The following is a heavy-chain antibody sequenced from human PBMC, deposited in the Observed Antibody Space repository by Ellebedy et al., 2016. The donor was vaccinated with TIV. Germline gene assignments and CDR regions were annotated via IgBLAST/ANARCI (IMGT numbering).Heavy chain of an antibody. J-gene: IGHJ6*02. CDR1: GFTLSRFA. D-gene: IGHD2-2*01. Sequence: GESLKISCAASGFTLSRFAMYWVRQAPGKGLEWVASITGSGDNTFYADSVRGRVTISRDNSKNTLYLQMNSLRAEDTAVYYCAKLRSYCGSTTCLTPHGLDVWGQGTTVTVSS. V-gene: IGHV3-23*01. CDR2: ITGSGDNT. CDR3: AKLRSYCGSTTCLTPHGLDV.